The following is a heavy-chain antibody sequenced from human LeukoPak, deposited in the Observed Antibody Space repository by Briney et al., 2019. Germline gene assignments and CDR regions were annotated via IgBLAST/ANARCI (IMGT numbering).Heavy chain of an antibody. Sequence: GGSLRLSCAASGFTFSSYAMSWVRQAPGKGLEWVSAISGSGGSTYYADSVKGRFTISRDNSKNTLYLQMNSLRAEDTAVYYCAKDRSTLLWFGELLSRYFDYWGQGTLVTVS. CDR1: GFTFSSYA. CDR2: ISGSGGST. D-gene: IGHD3-10*01. CDR3: AKDRSTLLWFGELLSRYFDY. V-gene: IGHV3-23*01. J-gene: IGHJ4*02.